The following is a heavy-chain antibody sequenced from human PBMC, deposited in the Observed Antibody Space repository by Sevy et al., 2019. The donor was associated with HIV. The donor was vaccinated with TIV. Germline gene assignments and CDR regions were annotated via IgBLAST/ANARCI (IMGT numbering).Heavy chain of an antibody. Sequence: SETLSLTCTVSGGSISSGDYYWSWIRQPPGKGLEWIGYIYYSGSTYYNPSLKSRVTISVDTSKNQFSLKLSSVTAADTAVYYCARDVGGYSYGYGDLAFDLWGQGTMVTVSS. V-gene: IGHV4-30-4*01. CDR1: GGSISSGDYY. J-gene: IGHJ3*01. D-gene: IGHD5-18*01. CDR2: IYYSGST. CDR3: ARDVGGYSYGYGDLAFDL.